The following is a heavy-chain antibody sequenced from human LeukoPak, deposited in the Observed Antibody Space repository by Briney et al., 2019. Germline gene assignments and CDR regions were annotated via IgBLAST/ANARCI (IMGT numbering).Heavy chain of an antibody. Sequence: GGSLRLSCTASGFTFNSFTMYWVRQAPGKGLEWVSSISGSSNYIYYEDSVKGRFTIPRDNAKNSLYLQMNSLRVEDTAVYYCARDSLYCSSTSCYSTNYDAFDIWGQGTMVTVSS. CDR1: GFTFNSFT. CDR2: ISGSSNYI. CDR3: ARDSLYCSSTSCYSTNYDAFDI. D-gene: IGHD2-2*01. J-gene: IGHJ3*02. V-gene: IGHV3-21*06.